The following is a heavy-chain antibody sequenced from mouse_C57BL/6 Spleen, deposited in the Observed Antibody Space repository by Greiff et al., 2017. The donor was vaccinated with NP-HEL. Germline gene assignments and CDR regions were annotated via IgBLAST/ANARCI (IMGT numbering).Heavy chain of an antibody. V-gene: IGHV14-2*01. CDR2: IDPEDGET. Sequence: EVQLQQSGAELVKPGASVKLSCTASGFNIKDYYKHWVKQRTEQGLEWIGRIDPEDGETKYAPKFQGKATITADTSSNTAYLQLSSLTSEDTAVYYGASLYGSSYAYYFDYWGQGTTLTVSS. D-gene: IGHD1-1*01. CDR3: ASLYGSSYAYYFDY. CDR1: GFNIKDYY. J-gene: IGHJ2*01.